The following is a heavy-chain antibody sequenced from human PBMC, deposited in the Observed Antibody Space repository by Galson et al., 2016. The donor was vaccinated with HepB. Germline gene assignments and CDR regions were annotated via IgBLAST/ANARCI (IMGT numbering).Heavy chain of an antibody. CDR1: GFTVSTNY. D-gene: IGHD3-22*01. CDR3: ARDQYYDSAFDI. J-gene: IGHJ3*02. Sequence: SLRLSCAASGFTVSTNYMTWVRQAPGKGLEWLSLIFTGGSTYYADSVKGRFTISRDNSKNTLYLQMESLRAEDTAVYFCARDQYYDSAFDIWGQGTMVTVSS. V-gene: IGHV3-53*01. CDR2: IFTGGST.